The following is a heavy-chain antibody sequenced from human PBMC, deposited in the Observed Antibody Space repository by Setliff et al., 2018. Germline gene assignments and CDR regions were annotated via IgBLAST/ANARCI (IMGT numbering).Heavy chain of an antibody. Sequence: PGGSLRLSCVGSGFTFSNFYMNWIRQAPGKGLEWVSAISGSDFTISFSDYSDSVKGRFNISRDNAKNSVYLQMNNLRAGDTGVYYCARGRTFDVWGQGAMVTVSS. CDR2: ISGSDFTI. CDR3: ARGRTFDV. V-gene: IGHV3-11*04. J-gene: IGHJ3*01. CDR1: GFTFSNFY.